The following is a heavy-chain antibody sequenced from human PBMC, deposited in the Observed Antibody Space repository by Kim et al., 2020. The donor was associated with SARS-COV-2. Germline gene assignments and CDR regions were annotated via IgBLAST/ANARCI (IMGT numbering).Heavy chain of an antibody. J-gene: IGHJ4*02. CDR3: ARDPFKSRYAD. D-gene: IGHD2-2*01. Sequence: SETLSLTCTVSGGSIGNYYWSWIRQPAGKGLEWIGRIHATGATSYDPSLKSRVTMSIDTSQNQFSLKLTSVPAADTAVYYCARDPFKSRYADWGQGTLVTAPS. CDR1: GGSIGNYY. V-gene: IGHV4-4*07. CDR2: IHATGAT.